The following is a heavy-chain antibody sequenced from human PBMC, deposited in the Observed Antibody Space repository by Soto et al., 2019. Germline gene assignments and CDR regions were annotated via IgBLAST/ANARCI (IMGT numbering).Heavy chain of an antibody. Sequence: QTLSLTCAISGDSVSSNSAAWNWIRLSPSRGLEWLGRTYYRSKWFNDHAVSVKSRITINPDTSKNQFSLQLNSVTPEDTAVYYCARVSANYDFWSGRRYYYYGMDVWGQRTTVTVSS. J-gene: IGHJ6*02. CDR1: GDSVSSNSAA. CDR3: ARVSANYDFWSGRRYYYYGMDV. CDR2: TYYRSKWFN. D-gene: IGHD3-3*01. V-gene: IGHV6-1*01.